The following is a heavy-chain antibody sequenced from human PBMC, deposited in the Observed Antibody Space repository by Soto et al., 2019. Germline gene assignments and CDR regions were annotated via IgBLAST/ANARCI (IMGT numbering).Heavy chain of an antibody. J-gene: IGHJ4*02. CDR1: GFTFSSYA. V-gene: IGHV3-23*01. Sequence: EVQLLESGGGLVQPGGSLRLSCAASGFTFSSYAMSWVRQAPGKGLDWVSNISGSGGSKYYADSVKGRFTISRDNSKNPLHLQMNSLRGEDTAVYYCAKRGGGAVAFDYWGQGTLVTVSS. D-gene: IGHD6-19*01. CDR3: AKRGGGAVAFDY. CDR2: ISGSGGSK.